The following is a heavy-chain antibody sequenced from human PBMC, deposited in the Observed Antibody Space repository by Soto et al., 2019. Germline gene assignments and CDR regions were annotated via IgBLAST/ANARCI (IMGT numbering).Heavy chain of an antibody. J-gene: IGHJ4*02. CDR2: INPSGGST. D-gene: IGHD5-18*01. CDR3: VSSKGSVDTAMVTTISGWHY. Sequence: ASVKVSCKASGYTFTSYYMHSVRQAPGQGLEWMGIINPSGGSTSYAQKVQGRGTMTRDTSTSTVYMELSSVTTDDTDVYSCVSSKGSVDTAMVTTISGWHYWGQGTLVSVSS. V-gene: IGHV1-46*03. CDR1: GYTFTSYY.